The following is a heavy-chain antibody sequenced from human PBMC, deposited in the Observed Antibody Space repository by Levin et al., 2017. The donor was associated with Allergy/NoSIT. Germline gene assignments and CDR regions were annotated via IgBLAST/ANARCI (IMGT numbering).Heavy chain of an antibody. CDR1: GYTFTTNW. D-gene: IGHD1-26*01. CDR2: IYPADSDT. Sequence: PGGSLRLSCKASGYTFTTNWIGWVRQMPGKGLEWMGIIYPADSDTRYSPSFQGQVTISADKSISTTYLQWSSLKASDTAMYYCARPQNSASDYWGQGTLVTVSS. V-gene: IGHV5-51*01. CDR3: ARPQNSASDY. J-gene: IGHJ4*02.